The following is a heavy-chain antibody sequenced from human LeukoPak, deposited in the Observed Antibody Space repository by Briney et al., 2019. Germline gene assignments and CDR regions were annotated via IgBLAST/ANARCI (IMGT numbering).Heavy chain of an antibody. D-gene: IGHD2-21*01. CDR3: ARHEGIPDAFDI. CDR2: IYYTGST. Sequence: PSQTLSLTCTVSGGSISSGDYYWTWIRQPPGKGLEWIAYIYYTGSTYYNPSLKSRVTISVDTSKNQFSLKLSSVTAADTAVYYCARHEGIPDAFDIWGQGTMVTVSS. V-gene: IGHV4-30-4*01. J-gene: IGHJ3*02. CDR1: GGSISSGDYY.